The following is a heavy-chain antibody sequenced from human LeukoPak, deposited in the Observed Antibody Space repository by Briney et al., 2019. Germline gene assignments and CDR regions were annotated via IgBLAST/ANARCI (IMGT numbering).Heavy chain of an antibody. CDR1: RFTFSSYW. Sequence: GGSLRLSCAASRFTFSSYWMGWVRQAPGKGLEWVANIKQDGSEKYYVDSVKGRFTISRDNAKNSLYLQMNSLRAEDTAVDYCARENYFDYWGQGTLVTVSS. V-gene: IGHV3-7*01. CDR2: IKQDGSEK. J-gene: IGHJ4*02. CDR3: ARENYFDY.